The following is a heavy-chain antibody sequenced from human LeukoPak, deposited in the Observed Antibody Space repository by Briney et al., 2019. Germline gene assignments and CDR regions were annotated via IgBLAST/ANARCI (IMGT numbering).Heavy chain of an antibody. J-gene: IGHJ4*02. V-gene: IGHV4-39*07. CDR2: VYHSGNT. D-gene: IGHD6-19*01. CDR3: ARTSSSGLVGGYYFDY. CDR1: GDSITSSDYY. Sequence: PSETLSLTCSVSGDSITSSDYYWGWIRQPPGKGLEWIGTVYHSGNTYYNPSLKSRLTILVDTSKNQFSLKLTSLTAADTAVYYCARTSSSGLVGGYYFDYWGQGTLVTVSS.